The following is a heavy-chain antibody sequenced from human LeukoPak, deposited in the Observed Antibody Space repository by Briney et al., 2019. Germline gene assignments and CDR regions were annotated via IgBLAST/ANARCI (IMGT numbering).Heavy chain of an antibody. Sequence: GALRLSCAASGFTFSSYSMSWVRQAPGKGLEWVSALSCSGGSTYYADSVKGRFTISRDNSKNTLYLQMNSLRAEDTAVYYCAKGTSITIFGVVIIPYIDYWGQGTLVTVSS. CDR2: LSCSGGST. D-gene: IGHD3-3*01. CDR3: AKGTSITIFGVVIIPYIDY. CDR1: GFTFSSYS. J-gene: IGHJ4*02. V-gene: IGHV3-23*01.